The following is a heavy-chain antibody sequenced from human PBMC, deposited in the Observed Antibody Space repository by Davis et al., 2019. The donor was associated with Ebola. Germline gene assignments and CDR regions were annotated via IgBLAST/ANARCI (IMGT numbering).Heavy chain of an antibody. V-gene: IGHV1-69*13. CDR1: GGTFNTNA. J-gene: IGHJ6*03. CDR3: AREAVGGSGMDV. D-gene: IGHD1-26*01. CDR2: IIPLFVSA. Sequence: SVKVSCKTSGGTFNTNALSWVRQAPGQGLEWMGGIIPLFVSANYAQKFQGRVFITADESTNTAFMELTSLTSKDTAVYYCAREAVGGSGMDVWGEGTMVTVSS.